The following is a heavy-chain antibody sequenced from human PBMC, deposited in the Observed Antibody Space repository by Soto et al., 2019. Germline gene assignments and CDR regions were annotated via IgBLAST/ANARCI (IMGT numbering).Heavy chain of an antibody. J-gene: IGHJ4*02. Sequence: EVQLVESGGGLVQPGRSLRLSCAASGFTFDDYAMHWVRQAPGKGLEWVSGISWNSGSIGYADSVKGRFTISRDNAKNYLYLQMNSLRAEDTALYYCAKDTGRGSGWYNGFDYWGQGTLVTVSS. V-gene: IGHV3-9*01. CDR1: GFTFDDYA. D-gene: IGHD6-19*01. CDR3: AKDTGRGSGWYNGFDY. CDR2: ISWNSGSI.